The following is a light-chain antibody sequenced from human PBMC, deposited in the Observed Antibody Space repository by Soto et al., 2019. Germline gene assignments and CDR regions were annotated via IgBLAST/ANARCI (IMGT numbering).Light chain of an antibody. Sequence: DIQLTQSPSTLTASVGDRVTIGCRASESISYWLAWYQQKPGKAHKLLIYDASSLRSGVPSRFSGSGSGTEFTLTISTLQPDDCATYDCQQYDSYSKTFGQGTQLEIK. V-gene: IGKV1-5*01. J-gene: IGKJ2*01. CDR2: DAS. CDR3: QQYDSYSKT. CDR1: ESISYW.